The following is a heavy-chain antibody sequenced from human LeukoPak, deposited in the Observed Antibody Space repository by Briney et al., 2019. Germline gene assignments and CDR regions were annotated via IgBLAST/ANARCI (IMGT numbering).Heavy chain of an antibody. Sequence: GGSLRLSCAASGFTFDDYGMSWVRQAPGKGLEWVGFIRSKAYGGTTEYAASVKGRFTISRDDSKSIAYLQMNSLKTEDTAVYYCTRGYSYGYYFDYWGQGTLVTVSS. CDR3: TRGYSYGYYFDY. J-gene: IGHJ4*02. CDR1: GFTFDDYG. V-gene: IGHV3-49*04. D-gene: IGHD5-18*01. CDR2: IRSKAYGGTT.